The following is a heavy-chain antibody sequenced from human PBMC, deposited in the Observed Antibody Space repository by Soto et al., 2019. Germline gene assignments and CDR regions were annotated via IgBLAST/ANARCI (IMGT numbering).Heavy chain of an antibody. J-gene: IGHJ6*02. V-gene: IGHV1-8*01. CDR1: GYTSTSYD. CDR3: ARGDRYSGSSWDYYYGMDV. CDR2: MNPNSGNT. Sequence: ASVKVSCKASGYTSTSYDINWVRQATGQGLEWMGWMNPNSGNTGYAQKFQGRVTMTRNTSISTAYMELSSLRSEDTAVYYCARGDRYSGSSWDYYYGMDVWGQGTTVTVSS. D-gene: IGHD6-6*01.